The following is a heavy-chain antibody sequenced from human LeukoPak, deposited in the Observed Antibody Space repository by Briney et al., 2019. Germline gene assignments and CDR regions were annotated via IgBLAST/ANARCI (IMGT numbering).Heavy chain of an antibody. Sequence: GESLKISCKGSGYSFTTYWIGWVRQMPGKGLEWMRVIYPGDSDTRYSPPFQGQVTISADKSISTAYLQWSSLKASDTAMYYCARYVAGYGYYYMDVWGKGTTVTVSS. CDR2: IYPGDSDT. CDR1: GYSFTTYW. J-gene: IGHJ6*03. D-gene: IGHD6-13*01. V-gene: IGHV5-51*01. CDR3: ARYVAGYGYYYMDV.